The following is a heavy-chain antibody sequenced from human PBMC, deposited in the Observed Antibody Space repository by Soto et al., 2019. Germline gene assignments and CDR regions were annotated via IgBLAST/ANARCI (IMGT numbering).Heavy chain of an antibody. V-gene: IGHV1-58*02. D-gene: IGHD2-2*01. CDR2: IFVGSGNT. Sequence: SVKVSCKASGGTFSSYTISWVRQARGKSLKRIEWIFVGSGNTNYAQKFQERVTITRYMSTSTSYMELSSLSSEDSAVYYCAADFAPRIVLVPAALGYYGMDVWGQGTTVTVSS. J-gene: IGHJ6*02. CDR3: AADFAPRIVLVPAALGYYGMDV. CDR1: GGTFSSYT.